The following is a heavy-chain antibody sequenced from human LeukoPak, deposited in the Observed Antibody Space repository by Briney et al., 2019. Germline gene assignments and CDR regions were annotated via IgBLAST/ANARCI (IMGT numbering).Heavy chain of an antibody. J-gene: IGHJ4*02. D-gene: IGHD3-3*01. CDR1: GGSVSGYY. V-gene: IGHV4-34*01. CDR3: ARVHLRFLEPFDY. Sequence: SETLSLTCAVYGGSVSGYYWSWIRQPPEKGLERIGEISHRGRTHYTPSLQSRVTMSVDTSKNQFALNLNSVTAADTAVYYCARVHLRFLEPFDYWGQGILVTVSS. CDR2: ISHRGRT.